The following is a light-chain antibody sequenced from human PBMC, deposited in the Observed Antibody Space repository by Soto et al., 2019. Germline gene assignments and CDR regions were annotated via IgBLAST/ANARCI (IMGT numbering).Light chain of an antibody. CDR3: QTWGTGFWV. Sequence: QSVLTQSPSASASLGASVKLTCTLSSGHSNYAIAWHQQQPEKGPRYLMKLNSDGSHSKGDGIPDRFSGSSSGAERYLTISCLQSEDEADYYCQTWGTGFWVFGGGTKLTVL. CDR2: LNSDGSH. J-gene: IGLJ3*02. CDR1: SGHSNYA. V-gene: IGLV4-69*01.